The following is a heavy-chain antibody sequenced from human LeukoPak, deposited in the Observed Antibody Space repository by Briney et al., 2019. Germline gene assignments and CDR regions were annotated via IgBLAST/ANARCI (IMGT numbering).Heavy chain of an antibody. D-gene: IGHD3-16*01. CDR1: GFTFSSYG. CDR2: ILNDGSQE. CDR3: ARDDALGDNALDI. J-gene: IGHJ3*02. Sequence: AGSLRLSCAASGFTFSSYGMHWVRQAPGKGLEWVAVILNDGSQEKYADSVKGRFTISRDNSKNTLFLQMNSLRAEDTAVYYCARDDALGDNALDIWGQGTMVTVSS. V-gene: IGHV3-33*01.